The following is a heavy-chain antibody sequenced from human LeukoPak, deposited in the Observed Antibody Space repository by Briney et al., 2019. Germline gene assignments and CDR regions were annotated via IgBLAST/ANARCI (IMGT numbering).Heavy chain of an antibody. Sequence: ASVKVSCKASGYTFTSYGISWVRQAPGQGLEWMGWISAYNGNTNYAQKLQGRVTMTTDTSTSTAYMELRSLRSDDTAVYYCARAFSYYDATDAFDIWGQGTMVTVSS. CDR1: GYTFTSYG. J-gene: IGHJ3*02. CDR3: ARAFSYYDATDAFDI. D-gene: IGHD3-22*01. CDR2: ISAYNGNT. V-gene: IGHV1-18*01.